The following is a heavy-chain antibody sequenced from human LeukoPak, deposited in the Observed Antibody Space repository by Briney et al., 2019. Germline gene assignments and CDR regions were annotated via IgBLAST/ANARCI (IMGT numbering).Heavy chain of an antibody. D-gene: IGHD3-10*01. V-gene: IGHV3-30*02. CDR1: GFTFNNYG. Sequence: GVSLRLSCAASGFTFNNYGMHWVRQAAGKGLEWVAFIRYDGSKDYYADSVKGRFTISRDNSKNTLYLQMSSLRPDDTAVYYCAKVHGFYYILQHWGQGTLVTVST. J-gene: IGHJ1*01. CDR2: IRYDGSKD. CDR3: AKVHGFYYILQH.